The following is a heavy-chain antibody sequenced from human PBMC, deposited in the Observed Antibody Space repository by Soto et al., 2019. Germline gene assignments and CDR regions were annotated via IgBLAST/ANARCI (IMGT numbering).Heavy chain of an antibody. J-gene: IGHJ4*02. CDR1: GFTFSNYA. Sequence: EVQLLESGGGLGQPGGFLRLSCAASGFTFSNYAMSWVRQAPGKGLEWVSGIIGRGSSAYYAVSVRGRFTISRDNSEHTMYQQMNSLRADDAAVYYCAKARYNYDRTFDDWGQGTLVTVSS. CDR2: IIGRGSSA. D-gene: IGHD3-22*01. CDR3: AKARYNYDRTFDD. V-gene: IGHV3-23*01.